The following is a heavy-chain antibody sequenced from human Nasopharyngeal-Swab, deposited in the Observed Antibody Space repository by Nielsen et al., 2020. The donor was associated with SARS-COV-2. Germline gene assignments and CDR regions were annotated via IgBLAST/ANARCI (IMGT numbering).Heavy chain of an antibody. D-gene: IGHD2-2*01. Sequence: VRQAPGKGLEWLSYISTSGNTVYYADSVKGRFTISRDNAENSLYLQMNSLRDEDTAVYYCARDRWSGGIVVVLAAKDVWGKGTTVTVSS. CDR3: ARDRWSGGIVVVLAAKDV. V-gene: IGHV3-48*02. J-gene: IGHJ6*04. CDR2: ISTSGNTV.